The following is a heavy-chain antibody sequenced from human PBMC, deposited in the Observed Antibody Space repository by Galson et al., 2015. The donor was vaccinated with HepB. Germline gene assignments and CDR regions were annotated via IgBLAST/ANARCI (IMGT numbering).Heavy chain of an antibody. CDR3: AVGGSHDNPYYYYYLDV. CDR2: MNPNSGDR. V-gene: IGHV1-8*01. D-gene: IGHD3-16*01. Sequence: SVKVSCKASGYTFTSYDINWVRQATGQGLEWMGWMNPNSGDRVYARKFQGRVIMTEDTSTGTAYMELRSLASEDTAVYFCAVGGSHDNPYYYYYLDVWGKGTTVTVSS. CDR1: GYTFTSYD. J-gene: IGHJ6*03.